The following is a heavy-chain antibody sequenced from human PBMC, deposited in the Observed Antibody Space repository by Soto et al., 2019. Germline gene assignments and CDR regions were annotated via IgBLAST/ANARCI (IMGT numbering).Heavy chain of an antibody. J-gene: IGHJ6*02. V-gene: IGHV1-69*01. CDR2: LIPNFDTP. Sequence: QVQLVQSGAEVKKPGSSVKVSCKTSGGTFNNYAISWVRQAPGQGLEWMGGLIPNFDTPNYAQKFQDRLSNVADESTSSVAMKLRSLRSDYTAVYYCAVAMVREILIFELSGMHVWCQGNTVTVSS. CDR1: GGTFNNYA. D-gene: IGHD3-10*01. CDR3: AVAMVREILIFELSGMHV.